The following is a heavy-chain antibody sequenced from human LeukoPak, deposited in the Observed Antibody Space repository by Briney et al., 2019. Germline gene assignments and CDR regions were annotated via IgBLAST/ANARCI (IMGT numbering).Heavy chain of an antibody. CDR2: ISAYNGDT. CDR3: ARAEGSYYYDSSGYFSG. J-gene: IGHJ4*02. CDR1: GYTFTSYG. Sequence: ASVKVSCKASGYTFTSYGINWVRQAPGQGLEWMGWISAYNGDTNYAQKLQGRVTMTTDTSTSTAYMELRSLRSDDTAVYYCARAEGSYYYDSSGYFSGWGQGTLVTVSS. D-gene: IGHD3-22*01. V-gene: IGHV1-18*01.